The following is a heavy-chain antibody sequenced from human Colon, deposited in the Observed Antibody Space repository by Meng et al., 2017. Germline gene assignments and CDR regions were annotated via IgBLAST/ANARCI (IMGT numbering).Heavy chain of an antibody. CDR1: GFTFSSYG. CDR2: INKDGSEK. CDR3: ARGTLSLAD. J-gene: IGHJ4*02. D-gene: IGHD2-15*01. V-gene: IGHV3-7*01. Sequence: GESLKISCIVSGFTFSSYGMTWVRQAPGKGLECVANINKDGSEKYYVDFVQGRFTISSDNAKNSLHLQMNSLRAEDTAVYYCARGTLSLADWGQGMLVTVSS.